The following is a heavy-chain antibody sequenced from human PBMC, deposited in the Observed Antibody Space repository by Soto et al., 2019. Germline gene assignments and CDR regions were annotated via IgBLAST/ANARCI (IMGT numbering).Heavy chain of an antibody. V-gene: IGHV1-69*13. J-gene: IGHJ6*02. Sequence: ASVKVSCKASGGTFSSYAISWVRQAPGQGLEWMGGIIPIFGAANYAQKFQGRVTITADESTSTAYMELSSLRFEDTAVYYCAREQGILWFGELLYMDYYGMDVWGQGTTVTVSS. D-gene: IGHD3-10*01. CDR1: GGTFSSYA. CDR2: IIPIFGAA. CDR3: AREQGILWFGELLYMDYYGMDV.